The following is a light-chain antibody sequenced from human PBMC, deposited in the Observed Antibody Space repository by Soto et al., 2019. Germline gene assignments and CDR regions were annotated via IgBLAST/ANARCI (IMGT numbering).Light chain of an antibody. CDR1: SSNIGSNT. Sequence: QSVVTQPPSASGTPGQRVTISCSGSSSNIGSNTINWYQQLPGTAPKLLIYSNNQRPSGVPDRFSGSKSGTSASLAISGLQSEDEADYYCAAWDDSLNGRVFGGGTNLTVL. V-gene: IGLV1-44*01. J-gene: IGLJ3*02. CDR3: AAWDDSLNGRV. CDR2: SNN.